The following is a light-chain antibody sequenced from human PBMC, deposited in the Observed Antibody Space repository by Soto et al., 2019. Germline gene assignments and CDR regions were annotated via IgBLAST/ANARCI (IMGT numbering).Light chain of an antibody. CDR2: GAS. CDR1: QSVSSSF. V-gene: IGKV3-20*01. Sequence: EIVLTQSPGTLSLSPGEGATLSCRASQSVSSSFLAWYQQKVGQAPRLLIYGASSRATGIPDRFSGSGSGTDFTLTISRLEPEDFAVYYCQQYGSSPRTFGQGTRLEI. CDR3: QQYGSSPRT. J-gene: IGKJ5*01.